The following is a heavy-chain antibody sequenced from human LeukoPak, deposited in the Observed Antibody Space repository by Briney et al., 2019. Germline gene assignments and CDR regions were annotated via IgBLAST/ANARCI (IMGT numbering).Heavy chain of an antibody. CDR2: INPSGGST. CDR3: ARDQAPYYYDSSGYSNLDY. V-gene: IGHV1-46*01. D-gene: IGHD3-22*01. J-gene: IGHJ4*02. Sequence: ASVKVSCKASGYTFTSHYMHWVRQAPGQGLEWMGIINPSGGSTSYAQKFQGRVTMTRDTSTSTVYMELSSLRSEDTAVYYCARDQAPYYYDSSGYSNLDYWGQGTLVTVSS. CDR1: GYTFTSHY.